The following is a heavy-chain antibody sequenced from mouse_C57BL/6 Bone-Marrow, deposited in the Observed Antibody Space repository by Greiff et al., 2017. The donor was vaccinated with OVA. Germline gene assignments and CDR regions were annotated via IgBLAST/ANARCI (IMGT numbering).Heavy chain of an antibody. J-gene: IGHJ4*01. CDR2: ISDGGSYT. V-gene: IGHV5-4*03. CDR3: ARAIYYYGSPYYAMDY. D-gene: IGHD1-1*01. Sequence: DVKLVESGGGLVKPGGSLKLSCAASGFTFSSYAMSWVRQTPEKRLEWVATISDGGSYTYYPDNVKGRFTISRDNAKNNLYLQMSHLKSEDTAMYYCARAIYYYGSPYYAMDYWGQGTSVTVSS. CDR1: GFTFSSYA.